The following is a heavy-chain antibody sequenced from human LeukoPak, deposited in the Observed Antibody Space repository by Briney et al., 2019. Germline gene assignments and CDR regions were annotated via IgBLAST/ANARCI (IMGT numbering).Heavy chain of an antibody. CDR1: GFSLSTSGVG. Sequence: SGPTLVKPTQTLTLTCTFSGFSLSTSGVGVGWIRQPPGKALEWLALIYWDDDKRYSPSLKSRLTITKDTSKNQVVLTMTNMDPVDTATYYCAHSGHPRTRWMIDDAFDIWGQGTMVTVSS. V-gene: IGHV2-5*02. J-gene: IGHJ3*02. CDR2: IYWDDDK. CDR3: AHSGHPRTRWMIDDAFDI. D-gene: IGHD3-22*01.